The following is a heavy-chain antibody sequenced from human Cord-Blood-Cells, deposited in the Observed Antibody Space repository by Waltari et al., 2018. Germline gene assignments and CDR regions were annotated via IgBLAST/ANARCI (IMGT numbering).Heavy chain of an antibody. D-gene: IGHD6-6*01. CDR3: ARGPPVYSSSSWFDY. Sequence: QVQLVQSGAEVKKPGSSVKVSCKASGGTFSSYAISWVRQAPGQGLEWMGRIIPILGIANDAQKFQGRVTITADKSTSTAYMELSSLRSEDTAVYYCARGPPVYSSSSWFDYWGQGTLVTVSS. J-gene: IGHJ4*02. CDR2: IIPILGIA. CDR1: GGTFSSYA. V-gene: IGHV1-69*09.